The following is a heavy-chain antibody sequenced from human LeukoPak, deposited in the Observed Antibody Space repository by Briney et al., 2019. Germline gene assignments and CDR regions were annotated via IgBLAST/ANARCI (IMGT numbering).Heavy chain of an antibody. CDR3: ARGVTMVRGVSWFDP. V-gene: IGHV4-39*07. J-gene: IGHJ5*02. CDR1: GGSISSSSYY. Sequence: SETLSLTCTVSGGSISSSSYYWGWFRQPPGTGLEWIGSIYYSGRTYYNPSLKSRVTISVDTSKNQFSLKLSSVTAADTAVYYCARGVTMVRGVSWFDPWGQGTLVTVSS. D-gene: IGHD3-10*01. CDR2: IYYSGRT.